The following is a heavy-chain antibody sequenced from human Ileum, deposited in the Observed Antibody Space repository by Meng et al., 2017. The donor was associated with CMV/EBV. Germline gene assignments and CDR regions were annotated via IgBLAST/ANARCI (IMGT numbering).Heavy chain of an antibody. J-gene: IGHJ4*02. CDR1: GASISSGVYY. CDR3: ARGRPYGYFFDY. V-gene: IGHV4-61*02. Sequence: QQQASASGLVMPSPPSPPTSIVSGASISSGVYYCSWLRQPAVKALERIGRLDSSSATHSNPSLKSRVTISRDTSKNQFSLMMTSVAAADTALYYCARGRPYGYFFDYWGQGTLVTVSS. CDR2: LDSSSAT. D-gene: IGHD4-17*01.